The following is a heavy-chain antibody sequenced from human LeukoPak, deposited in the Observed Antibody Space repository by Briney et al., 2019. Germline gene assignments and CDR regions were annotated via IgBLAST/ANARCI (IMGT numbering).Heavy chain of an antibody. CDR3: ARLVRTSCYIPCAFDI. CDR2: INHSGST. CDR1: GGSFSGYY. Sequence: SETLSLTCAVYGGSFSGYYLSWIRQPPGKGLEWIGEINHSGSTNYNPSLKSRVTISVDTSKNQFSLKLSSVTAADTAVYYCARLVRTSCYIPCAFDIWGQGTMVTVSS. V-gene: IGHV4-34*01. J-gene: IGHJ3*02. D-gene: IGHD2-2*02.